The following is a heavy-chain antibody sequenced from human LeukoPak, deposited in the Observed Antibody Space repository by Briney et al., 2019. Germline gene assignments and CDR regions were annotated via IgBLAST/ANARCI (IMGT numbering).Heavy chain of an antibody. CDR1: GGTFSSYA. D-gene: IGHD4-17*01. J-gene: IGHJ3*02. Sequence: SVKVSCKASGGTFSSYAISWVRQAPGQGLEWMGGIIPIFGTANYAQKFQGRVTITADESTSTAYMELSSLRSEDTAVYYCAREDGGYGDYGISPDAFDIWGQGTMVTVS. V-gene: IGHV1-69*13. CDR2: IIPIFGTA. CDR3: AREDGGYGDYGISPDAFDI.